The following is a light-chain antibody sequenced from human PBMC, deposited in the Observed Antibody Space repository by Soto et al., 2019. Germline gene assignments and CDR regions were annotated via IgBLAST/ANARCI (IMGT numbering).Light chain of an antibody. CDR2: GAS. V-gene: IGKV3-20*01. J-gene: IGKJ1*01. CDR3: QQFGSSPRT. CDR1: QSVSSTY. Sequence: EIVWTQSPGTLSLSPGERATLSCRASQSVSSTYLAWYQQRPGQAPRLLIYGASSRAAGIPDRFSGSGSGTDFTLTISRLEPEDFAVYYCQQFGSSPRTFGQGTKVEIQ.